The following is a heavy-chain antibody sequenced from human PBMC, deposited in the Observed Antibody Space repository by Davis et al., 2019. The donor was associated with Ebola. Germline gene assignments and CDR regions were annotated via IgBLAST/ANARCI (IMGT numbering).Heavy chain of an antibody. V-gene: IGHV3-23*01. D-gene: IGHD2-8*01. CDR1: GFTFSTYA. CDR2: ISSTGASS. J-gene: IGHJ5*02. CDR3: AKGQRLIFRNWFDP. Sequence: PGGSLRLSCAASGFTFSTYAMTWVRQAPGRGLDWVSGISSTGASSYYADSVKGRFIISRDNSKNMLFLQMNSLRAEDTAVYYCAKGQRLIFRNWFDPWGQGTLVTVSS.